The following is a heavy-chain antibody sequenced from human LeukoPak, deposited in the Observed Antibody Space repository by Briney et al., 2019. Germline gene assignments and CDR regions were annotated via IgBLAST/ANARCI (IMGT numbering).Heavy chain of an antibody. CDR3: ARGRPFNDY. V-gene: IGHV4/OR15-8*01. CDR2: VYHSGGA. J-gene: IGHJ4*02. Sequence: PSETLSLTCAVSGASIASHSWWSWVRQPPGKGLEWIGEVYHSGGANYKPSLKSRVTISVDTSKNQFSLKLSSVTAADTAVYYCARGRPFNDYWGQGTLVTVSS. CDR1: GASIASHSW. D-gene: IGHD2/OR15-2a*01.